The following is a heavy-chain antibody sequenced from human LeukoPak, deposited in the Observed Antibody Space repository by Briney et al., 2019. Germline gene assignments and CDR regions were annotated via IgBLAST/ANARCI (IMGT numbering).Heavy chain of an antibody. CDR1: GFTFSGHW. CDR3: ARASPYYYYMDV. Sequence: GGSLRLSCTASGFTFSGHWIHWVRQPPGMGLVWVSRINERGTDSMYAESVKGRFTISRDNAKNTVYLQMNSLRAEDTAVYYCARASPYYYYMDVWGKGTTVTVSS. V-gene: IGHV3-74*03. J-gene: IGHJ6*03. CDR2: INERGTDS.